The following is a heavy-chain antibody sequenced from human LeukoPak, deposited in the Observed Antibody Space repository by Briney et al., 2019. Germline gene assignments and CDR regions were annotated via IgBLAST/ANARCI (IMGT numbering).Heavy chain of an antibody. V-gene: IGHV3-30*18. J-gene: IGHJ4*02. D-gene: IGHD3-22*01. CDR2: ISYLGTDK. CDR1: GFTFGSFG. CDR3: AKDRYSDNTGHHYENEY. Sequence: GSLRLSCAASGFTFGSFGVHWVRHAPGKGLEWVAAISYLGTDKFYADSVQGRFTVSRGNAKNSLYLQMNSLRAEDTAVYYCAKDRYSDNTGHHYENEYWGQGTLVTVSS.